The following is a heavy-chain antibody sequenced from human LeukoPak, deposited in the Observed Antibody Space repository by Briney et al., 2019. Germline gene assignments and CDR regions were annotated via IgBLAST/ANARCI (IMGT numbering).Heavy chain of an antibody. V-gene: IGHV4-39*01. CDR2: IYYSGST. J-gene: IGHJ4*02. CDR1: GGSISSSSYY. Sequence: PSETLSLTCTVSGGSISSSSYYWGWIRQPPGKGLEWIGSIYYSGSTYYNPSLKSRVTISVDTSKNQFSLKLSSVTAADTAVYYCARREGYPYYFDYWGQGTLVTVSS. CDR3: ARREGYPYYFDY. D-gene: IGHD3-16*02.